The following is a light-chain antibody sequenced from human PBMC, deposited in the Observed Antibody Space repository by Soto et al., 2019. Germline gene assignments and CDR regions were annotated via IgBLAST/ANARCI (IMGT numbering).Light chain of an antibody. CDR2: KAS. V-gene: IGKV1-5*03. Sequence: DIQMTQSPSTLSASVGDRVTITCRASQSISTWLAWYQQKPGKAPNLLIYKASSLPSGVPSRFSGSGSGTEFTLTISSRQPDDFATYYGQQYNSYSITFGQGTRLEIK. J-gene: IGKJ5*01. CDR1: QSISTW. CDR3: QQYNSYSIT.